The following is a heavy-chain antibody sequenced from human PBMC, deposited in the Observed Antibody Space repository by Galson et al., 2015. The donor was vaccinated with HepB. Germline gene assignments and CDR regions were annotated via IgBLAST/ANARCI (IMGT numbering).Heavy chain of an antibody. CDR2: ISAYNGEK. J-gene: IGHJ4*02. Sequence: SVKVSCKASGYIFHSYAFNWVRQAPGQGLQWMGWISAYNGEKKYAQNFQGRVTMTTDTSTSTAYMELRSLTSDDTAVYYCAREPTTLAYTPPRPDRFDYWGQGTLVTVSS. D-gene: IGHD2-2*02. CDR3: AREPTTLAYTPPRPDRFDY. V-gene: IGHV1-18*01. CDR1: GYIFHSYA.